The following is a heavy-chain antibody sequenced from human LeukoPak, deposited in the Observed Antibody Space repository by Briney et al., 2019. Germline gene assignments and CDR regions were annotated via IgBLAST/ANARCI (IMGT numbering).Heavy chain of an antibody. Sequence: GGSLRLSCAAPGFTFSSYGMSWVRQAPGQGLEWVSSISGSTGITNYADSVKGRFTISRDNSKNTLYLQMNSLRAEDTAVYYCANEGEIGYGYFYWGQGTLVTVSS. D-gene: IGHD5-18*01. CDR3: ANEGEIGYGYFY. V-gene: IGHV3-23*01. CDR2: ISGSTGIT. J-gene: IGHJ4*02. CDR1: GFTFSSYG.